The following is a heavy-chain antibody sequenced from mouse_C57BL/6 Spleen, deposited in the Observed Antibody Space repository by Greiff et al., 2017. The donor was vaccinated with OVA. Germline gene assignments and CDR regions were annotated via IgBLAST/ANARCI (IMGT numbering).Heavy chain of an antibody. V-gene: IGHV1-53*01. CDR3: ARHYGSSAWCAY. Sequence: VQLQQSGTELVKPGASVKLSCKASGYTFTSYWMHWVKQRPGQGLEWIGNINPSNGGTNYNEKFKSKATLTVDKSSSTAYMQLSSLTSEDSAVYNWARHYGSSAWCAYWGQETLVTVSA. CDR2: INPSNGGT. J-gene: IGHJ3*01. CDR1: GYTFTSYW. D-gene: IGHD1-1*01.